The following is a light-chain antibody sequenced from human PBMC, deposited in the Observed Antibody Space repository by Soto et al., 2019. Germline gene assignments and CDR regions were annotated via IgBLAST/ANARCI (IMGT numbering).Light chain of an antibody. CDR3: QQYNNWPIT. Sequence: EIVMTQSPATLSVSPGERATLSCRASQSVLSKLAWYQQKPGQAPRLLIYGAFTRATDIPGRFSGSGSGTEFTLTISSLQSEYFAVYYCQQYNNWPITFGQGTRLEIK. CDR1: QSVLSK. V-gene: IGKV3-15*01. CDR2: GAF. J-gene: IGKJ5*01.